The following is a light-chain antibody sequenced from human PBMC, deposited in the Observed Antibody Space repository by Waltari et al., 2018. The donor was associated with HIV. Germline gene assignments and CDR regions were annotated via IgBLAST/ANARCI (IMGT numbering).Light chain of an antibody. J-gene: IGKJ4*01. CDR3: QKYNNFPLT. CDR2: RAS. Sequence: EIVITQSPATLSVSPGERATLSCSASQSISSNLAREQQRPGHRHRLLVYRASARATGSPVRCSGSETEAEFTLSSSSLQAEEFELYYSQKYNNFPLTFGGGTKVEIK. V-gene: IGKV3-15*01. CDR1: QSISSN.